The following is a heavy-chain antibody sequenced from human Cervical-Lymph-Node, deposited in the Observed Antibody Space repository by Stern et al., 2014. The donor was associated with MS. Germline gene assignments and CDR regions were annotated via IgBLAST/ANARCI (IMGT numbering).Heavy chain of an antibody. CDR2: INADSGDK. V-gene: IGHV1-8*01. Sequence: QVQLVESGAEVIKPGASVMVSCKTSGYTFTSDDINWVRQASGQGLEWMGCINADSGDKGYAQQFQGSLTITSDTSITNSLMELTTLRSEDTAVYYCTKAWDSWGQGTMVIVSS. CDR1: GYTFTSDD. J-gene: IGHJ4*02. CDR3: TKAWDS.